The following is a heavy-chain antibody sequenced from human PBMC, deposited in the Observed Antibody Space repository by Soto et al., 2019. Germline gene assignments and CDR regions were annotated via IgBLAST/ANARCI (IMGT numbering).Heavy chain of an antibody. CDR1: GDSVSSNSAA. CDR3: ARAREWLSYYYYGMDV. J-gene: IGHJ6*02. D-gene: IGHD3-3*01. Sequence: SQTLSLTCAISGDSVSSNSAAWNWIRQSPSRGLEWLGRTYYRSKWYNDYAVSAKSRITINPDTSKNQFSLQLNSVTPEDTAVYYCARAREWLSYYYYGMDVWGQGTTVTVSS. V-gene: IGHV6-1*01. CDR2: TYYRSKWYN.